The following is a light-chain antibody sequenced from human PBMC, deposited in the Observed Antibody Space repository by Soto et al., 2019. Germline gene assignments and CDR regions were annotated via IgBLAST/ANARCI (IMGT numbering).Light chain of an antibody. J-gene: IGLJ3*02. CDR3: ATWDDSLSGSWM. CDR2: RNN. Sequence: QSVLTQPPSASATPGQRVTISCSGSSSNIPSNTVNWYQQLPGTAPKLLIYRNNQRPSGVPDRFSGFKSGTSASLAISGLRSEDEADYYCATWDDSLSGSWMFAGGTKLTVL. V-gene: IGLV1-47*01. CDR1: SSNIPSNT.